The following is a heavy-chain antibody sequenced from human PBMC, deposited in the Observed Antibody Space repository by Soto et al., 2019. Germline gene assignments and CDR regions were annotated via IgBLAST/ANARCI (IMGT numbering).Heavy chain of an antibody. CDR3: ATANTPYAFDM. J-gene: IGHJ3*02. Sequence: GESLKISCAASGLTFRISWMTWVRQAPGEGLEWVSNINPAGNVQQYADSVKERSTISRDNAKNSLFLQMSGLRVEDTAVYYCATANTPYAFDMWGQGTMVTVS. V-gene: IGHV3-7*01. CDR1: GLTFRISW. CDR2: INPAGNVQ.